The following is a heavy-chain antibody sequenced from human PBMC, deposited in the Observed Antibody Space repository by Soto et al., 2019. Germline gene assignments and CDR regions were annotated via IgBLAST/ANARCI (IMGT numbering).Heavy chain of an antibody. CDR3: AREESYYYDSSGYYYPTFRSYYYGMDV. CDR2: ISSSSTI. V-gene: IGHV3-48*02. J-gene: IGHJ6*02. D-gene: IGHD3-22*01. CDR1: GFTFSSYS. Sequence: GGSLRLSCAASGFTFSSYSMNWVRQAPGKGLEWVSYISSSSTIYYADSVKGRFTISRDNAKNSLYLQMNSLRDEDTAVYYCAREESYYYDSSGYYYPTFRSYYYGMDVWGQGTTVTVSS.